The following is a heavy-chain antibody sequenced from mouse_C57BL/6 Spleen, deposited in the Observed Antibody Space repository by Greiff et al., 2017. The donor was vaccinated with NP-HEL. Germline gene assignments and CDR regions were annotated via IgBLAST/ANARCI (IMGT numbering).Heavy chain of an antibody. V-gene: IGHV1-82*01. CDR3: ARGRIYYDYGDYFDY. CDR1: GYAFSSSW. Sequence: QVQLQQSGPELVKPGASVKISCKASGYAFSSSWMNWVKQRPGKGLEWIGRIYPGDGDTNYNGKFKGKATLTADKSSSTAYVQLSSLTSEDSAVYFCARGRIYYDYGDYFDYWGQGTTLTVSS. CDR2: IYPGDGDT. D-gene: IGHD2-4*01. J-gene: IGHJ2*01.